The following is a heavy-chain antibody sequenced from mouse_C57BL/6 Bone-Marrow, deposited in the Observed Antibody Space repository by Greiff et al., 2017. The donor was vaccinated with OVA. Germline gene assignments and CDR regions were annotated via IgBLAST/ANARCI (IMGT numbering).Heavy chain of an antibody. CDR3: ARGLDYYGSRADY. CDR2: INPSNGGT. Sequence: QVHVKQPGTELVKPGASVKLSCKASGYTFTSYWMHWVKQRPGQGLEWIGNINPSNGGTNYNEKFKSKATLTVDKSSSTAYMQLSSLTSEDSAVYYCARGLDYYGSRADYWGQGTTLTVSS. J-gene: IGHJ2*01. D-gene: IGHD1-1*01. CDR1: GYTFTSYW. V-gene: IGHV1-53*01.